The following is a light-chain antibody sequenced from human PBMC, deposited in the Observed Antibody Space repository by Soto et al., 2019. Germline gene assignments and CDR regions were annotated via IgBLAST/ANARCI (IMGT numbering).Light chain of an antibody. CDR3: QQYNDWFSIT. CDR1: QSISSN. V-gene: IGKV3-15*01. Sequence: EIVMTQSQATLSVSPGERATLSCRASQSISSNLAWYQQKPGQAPRLLIYGTSTRATGIPARFSGSGSGTEFTLTISSLQSEDFGVYYCQQYNDWFSITFGQGTKVDIK. CDR2: GTS. J-gene: IGKJ1*01.